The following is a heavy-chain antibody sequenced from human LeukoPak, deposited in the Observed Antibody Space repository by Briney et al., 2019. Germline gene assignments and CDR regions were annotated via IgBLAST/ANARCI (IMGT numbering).Heavy chain of an antibody. J-gene: IGHJ6*04. CDR1: GFAFNSYA. CDR3: AKGTSAAAGESGDMDV. Sequence: PGGSLRLSCVASGFAFNSYAINWVRQAPGKGLEWVSSISTSGGSTYYADSVRDRFTISRDNSKSTLYLQMNSLRAEDTAVYYCAKGTSAAAGESGDMDVWGRGTTVTVSS. D-gene: IGHD6-13*01. CDR2: ISTSGGST. V-gene: IGHV3-23*01.